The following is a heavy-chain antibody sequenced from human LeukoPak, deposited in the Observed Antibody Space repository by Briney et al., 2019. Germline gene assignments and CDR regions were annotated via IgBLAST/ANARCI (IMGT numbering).Heavy chain of an antibody. J-gene: IGHJ3*02. D-gene: IGHD3-22*01. CDR1: GGSFSGYY. CDR2: INHSGST. CDR3: ARDRNPYYYDSSGYESGAFDI. V-gene: IGHV4-34*01. Sequence: SETLSLTCAVYGGSFSGYYWSWIRQPPGKGLEWIGEINHSGSTNYNPSLKSRVTISVDTSKNQFSLKLSSVTAADTAVYYCARDRNPYYYDSSGYESGAFDIWGQGTMVTVSS.